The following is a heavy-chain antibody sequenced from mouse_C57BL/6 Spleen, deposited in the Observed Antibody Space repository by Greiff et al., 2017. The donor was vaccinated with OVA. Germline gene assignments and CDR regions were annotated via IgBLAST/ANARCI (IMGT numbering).Heavy chain of an antibody. CDR2: INPSNGGT. CDR3: ARACGAYDY. CDR1: GYTFTSYC. V-gene: IGHV1-53*01. J-gene: IGHJ2*01. D-gene: IGHD2-13*01. Sequence: QVQLQQSGAELVKPGASVKLSCKASGYTFTSYCMTWVKQRPGQGLEWIGDINPSNGGTTYNEKFKSKATLTVDKSSSTAYMQLSRLTSEDSAVYYGARACGAYDYWGQGTTLTVSS.